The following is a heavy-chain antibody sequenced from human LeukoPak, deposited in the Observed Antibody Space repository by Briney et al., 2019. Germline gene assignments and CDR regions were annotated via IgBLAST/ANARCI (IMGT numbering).Heavy chain of an antibody. CDR3: ARGPLDSSGYYWFDP. Sequence: SVKVSCKASGGTFSSYAISWVRQAPGQGLEWMGRIIPIPGIANYAQKFQGRVTITTDESTSTAYMELSSLRSEDTAVYYCARGPLDSSGYYWFDPWGQGTLVTVSS. J-gene: IGHJ5*02. CDR1: GGTFSSYA. V-gene: IGHV1-69*04. CDR2: IIPIPGIA. D-gene: IGHD3-22*01.